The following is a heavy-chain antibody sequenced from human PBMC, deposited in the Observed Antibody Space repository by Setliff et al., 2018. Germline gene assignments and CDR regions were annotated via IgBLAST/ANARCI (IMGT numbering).Heavy chain of an antibody. CDR1: GGSISSGDYY. V-gene: IGHV4-30-4*08. D-gene: IGHD3-10*01. CDR3: ATRTYGSGSYYPTAIDY. Sequence: LSLTCTVSGGSISSGDYYWSWIRQPPGKGLEWIGYIYYSGSTYYNPSLKSRVTISVDTSKNQFSLKLSSVTAADTAVYYCATRTYGSGSYYPTAIDYWGQGTLVTVSS. CDR2: IYYSGST. J-gene: IGHJ4*02.